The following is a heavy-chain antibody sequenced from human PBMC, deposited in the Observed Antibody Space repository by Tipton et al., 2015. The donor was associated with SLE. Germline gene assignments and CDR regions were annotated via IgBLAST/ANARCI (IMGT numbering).Heavy chain of an antibody. CDR2: ISYDGSNK. Sequence: SLRLSCAASGFTFSSYAMHWVRQAPGKGLEWVAVISYDGSNKYYADSVKGRFTISRDNSKNTLYLQMNSLRAEDTAVYYCAREDHCSGGSCRYFDLWGRGTLVTVSS. CDR3: AREDHCSGGSCRYFDL. J-gene: IGHJ2*01. D-gene: IGHD2-15*01. CDR1: GFTFSSYA. V-gene: IGHV3-30-3*01.